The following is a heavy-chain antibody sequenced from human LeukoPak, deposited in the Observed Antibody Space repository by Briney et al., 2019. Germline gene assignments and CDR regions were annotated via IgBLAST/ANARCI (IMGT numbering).Heavy chain of an antibody. J-gene: IGHJ4*02. Sequence: ASVKVSCKASGYTFTSNYIHWVRQAPGQGLEWMGMIYPMDGSTSYAQKFQGRVTMTEDTSTDTAYMELSSLRSEDTAVYYCATILPYYYDSSGYFFWGQGTLVTVSS. V-gene: IGHV1-46*01. CDR3: ATILPYYYDSSGYFF. CDR2: IYPMDGST. D-gene: IGHD3-22*01. CDR1: GYTFTSNY.